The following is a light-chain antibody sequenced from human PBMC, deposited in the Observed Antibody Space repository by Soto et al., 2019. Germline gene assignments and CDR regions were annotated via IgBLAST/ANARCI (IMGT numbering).Light chain of an antibody. V-gene: IGKV3-15*01. CDR2: GAS. CDR1: QSVRSI. Sequence: EIVMTQSPATLSVSPGERATLSCRASQSVRSILAWYQQKPGQAPRLLIYGASIRATGIPARFSGSGSGTEFTLSISSMQSEDFAVDYCQQYNNWPATFGPGTKVDIK. CDR3: QQYNNWPAT. J-gene: IGKJ3*01.